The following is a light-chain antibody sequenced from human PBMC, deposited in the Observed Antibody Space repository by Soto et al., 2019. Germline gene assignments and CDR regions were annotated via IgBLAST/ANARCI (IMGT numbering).Light chain of an antibody. V-gene: IGKV3-20*01. Sequence: EIVLTQSPGTLSLSPGDRASLSCRASQSVSSEKLAWYQQKPGQAPRLLIFGASGRATGIPERFSGSGSGTDFSLTISRLEPEDSAVYYCQQYGSSLLTFGGGTKVEIK. CDR3: QQYGSSLLT. CDR2: GAS. CDR1: QSVSSEK. J-gene: IGKJ4*01.